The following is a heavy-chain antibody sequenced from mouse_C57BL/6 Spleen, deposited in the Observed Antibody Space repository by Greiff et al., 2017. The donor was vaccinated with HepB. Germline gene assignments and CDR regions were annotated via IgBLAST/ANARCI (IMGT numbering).Heavy chain of an antibody. D-gene: IGHD2-1*01. CDR2: ILPGSGST. CDR3: ASGNGNSWFAY. J-gene: IGHJ3*01. CDR1: GYTFTGYW. Sequence: VQLQQSGAELMKPGASVKLSCKATGYTFTGYWIAWVKQRPGHGLELIGEILPGSGSTNYNEKFQGKATFTADTTSNTAYMQRRSLTTEDSAIYDCASGNGNSWFAYWGQGTLVTVSA. V-gene: IGHV1-9*01.